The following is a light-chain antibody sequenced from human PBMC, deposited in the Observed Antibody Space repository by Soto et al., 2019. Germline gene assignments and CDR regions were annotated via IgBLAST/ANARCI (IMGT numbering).Light chain of an antibody. CDR1: QGIRNF. Sequence: DIQMTQSPTSLSASVGDRVPITCRASQGIRNFVAWYQQKPGKAPKLLIYAASTLQSGVPSRFSGSGSGTDLTLTINSLQPEDVATYSCQKYSSVPVFGPGTKVEIK. CDR3: QKYSSVPV. CDR2: AAS. J-gene: IGKJ3*01. V-gene: IGKV1-27*01.